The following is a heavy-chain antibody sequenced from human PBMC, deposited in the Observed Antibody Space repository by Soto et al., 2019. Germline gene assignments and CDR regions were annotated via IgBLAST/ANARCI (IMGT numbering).Heavy chain of an antibody. CDR2: TSNGGV. J-gene: IGHJ5*02. CDR1: GFTFSSSA. V-gene: IGHV3-23*01. Sequence: GGSLRRSCAASGFTFSSSAMSWVRQAPGKGLEWVSTTSNGGVYYTDSVKGRFTISRDNSKNTLYLQMNSLRVDDTAIYYCARLTTSWGQGALVTVSS. CDR3: ARLTTS.